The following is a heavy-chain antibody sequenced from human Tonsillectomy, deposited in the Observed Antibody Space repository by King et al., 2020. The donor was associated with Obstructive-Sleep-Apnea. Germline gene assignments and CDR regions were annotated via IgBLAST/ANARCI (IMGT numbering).Heavy chain of an antibody. Sequence: QVQLVESGGGVVQPGRSLRLSCAASGFSFNNYGMHWVRQAPGKGLEWVAFVRFDGNNKYYADSVKGRFTISRDNSKNTLYLHMNSLRAEDTAVYYCAKDGWVYSSSWLDYWGQGTLVTVSS. CDR2: VRFDGNNK. CDR1: GFSFNNYG. CDR3: AKDGWVYSSSWLDY. V-gene: IGHV3-30*02. D-gene: IGHD6-13*01. J-gene: IGHJ4*02.